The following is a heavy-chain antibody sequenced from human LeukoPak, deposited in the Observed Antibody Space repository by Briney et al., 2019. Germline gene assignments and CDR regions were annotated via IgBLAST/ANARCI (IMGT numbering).Heavy chain of an antibody. D-gene: IGHD3-22*01. V-gene: IGHV3-21*01. CDR3: ARDLIAHYYDSSGYYD. CDR2: ISSSSSYI. CDR1: GFTFSSYS. J-gene: IGHJ4*02. Sequence: GGSLRLSCAASGFTFSSYSMNWVRQAPGKGLEWVSSISSSSSYIYYADSVKGRFTISRDNAKNSLYLQMSSLRAEDTAVYYCARDLIAHYYDSSGYYDWGQGTLVTVSS.